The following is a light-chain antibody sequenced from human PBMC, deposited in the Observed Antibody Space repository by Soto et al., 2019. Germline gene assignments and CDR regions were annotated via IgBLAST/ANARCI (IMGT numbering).Light chain of an antibody. V-gene: IGKV3-20*01. Sequence: EIVMTQSPATLSVSPGERATLSCRASQSVITNLAWYQQKSGQAPRLLIYAASTRATDIPDRFSGSGSGTDFTLTISRLEPEDFAVYYCQQYGSSPWTFGQGTKVDIK. CDR1: QSVITN. CDR2: AAS. J-gene: IGKJ1*01. CDR3: QQYGSSPWT.